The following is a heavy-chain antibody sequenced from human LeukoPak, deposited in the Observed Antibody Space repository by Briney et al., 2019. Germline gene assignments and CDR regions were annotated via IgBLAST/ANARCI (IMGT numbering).Heavy chain of an antibody. J-gene: IGHJ4*02. V-gene: IGHV7-4-1*02. D-gene: IGHD1-26*01. Sequence: ASVKVSCKASGYTFTSYGISWVRQAPGQGLEWMGWINTNTGNPTYAQGFTGRFVFSLDTSVSTAYLQISSLKAEDTAVYYCASGVGATQRSYWGQGTLVTVSS. CDR2: INTNTGNP. CDR3: ASGVGATQRSY. CDR1: GYTFTSYG.